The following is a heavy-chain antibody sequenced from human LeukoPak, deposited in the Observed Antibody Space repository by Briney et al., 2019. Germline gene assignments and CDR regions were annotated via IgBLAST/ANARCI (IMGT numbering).Heavy chain of an antibody. CDR1: GYSFTSYW. D-gene: IGHD2-15*01. CDR2: IYPGDSDT. J-gene: IGHJ6*03. Sequence: GESLKISCKGSGYSFTSYWIGWVRQMPGKGLEWMGIIYPGDSDTRYSPSFQGQVTISADKSISTAYLQWSSLKASDTAMYYCARHAEDNCSGGSCYVSPGSDYYYYMDVWGKGTTVTVSS. V-gene: IGHV5-51*01. CDR3: ARHAEDNCSGGSCYVSPGSDYYYYMDV.